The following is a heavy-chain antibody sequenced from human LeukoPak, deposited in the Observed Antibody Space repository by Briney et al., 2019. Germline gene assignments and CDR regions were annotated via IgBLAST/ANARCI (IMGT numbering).Heavy chain of an antibody. Sequence: GASVKVSCKASGGTFSSYAISWVRQAPGQGLEWMGGIIPIFGTANYAQKFQGRVMITADKSTSTAYMELSSLRSEDTAVYYCARAPGYCSGGSCPFDPWGQGTLVTVSS. D-gene: IGHD2-15*01. V-gene: IGHV1-69*06. J-gene: IGHJ5*02. CDR3: ARAPGYCSGGSCPFDP. CDR2: IIPIFGTA. CDR1: GGTFSSYA.